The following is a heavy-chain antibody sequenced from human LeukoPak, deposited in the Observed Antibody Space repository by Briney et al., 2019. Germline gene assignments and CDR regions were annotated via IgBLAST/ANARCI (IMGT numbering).Heavy chain of an antibody. D-gene: IGHD6-6*01. CDR2: IYYSGST. CDR1: GGSISSSSYY. CDR3: ARDSYSSSSEFGIDY. V-gene: IGHV4-39*07. J-gene: IGHJ4*02. Sequence: PSETLSLTCTFSGGSISSSSYYWGWIRQPPGKGLEWIGSIYYSGSTYYNPSLKSRVTISVDTSKNQFYLKLSSVTAADTAVYYCARDSYSSSSEFGIDYWGQGTLVTVSS.